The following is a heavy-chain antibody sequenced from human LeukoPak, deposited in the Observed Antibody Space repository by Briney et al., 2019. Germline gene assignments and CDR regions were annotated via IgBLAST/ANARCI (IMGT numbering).Heavy chain of an antibody. CDR3: ARDIVVVPAAHHYYYYCMDV. CDR2: INPNSGGT. CDR1: GYTFTGYY. J-gene: IGHJ6*03. V-gene: IGHV1-2*02. D-gene: IGHD2-2*01. Sequence: ASVKVSCKASGYTFTGYYMHWVRQAPGQGLEWMGWINPNSGGTNYAQKFQGRVTMTRDTSISTAYMELSRLRSDDTAVYYCARDIVVVPAAHHYYYYCMDVWGKGTTVTVSS.